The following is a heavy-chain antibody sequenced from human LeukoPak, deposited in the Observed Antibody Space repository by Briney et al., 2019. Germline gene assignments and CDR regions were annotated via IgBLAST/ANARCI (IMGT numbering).Heavy chain of an antibody. CDR1: GFTFSSYS. Sequence: GGSLRLSCAASGFTFSSYSMNWVRQAPGKGLVWVSRINSDGGSTSYADSVKGRFTISRDNAKNTLYLQMNSLRAEDTAVYYCARVQGHPPNGLDIWGQGTMVTVSS. V-gene: IGHV3-74*01. J-gene: IGHJ3*02. D-gene: IGHD2-8*01. CDR3: ARVQGHPPNGLDI. CDR2: INSDGGST.